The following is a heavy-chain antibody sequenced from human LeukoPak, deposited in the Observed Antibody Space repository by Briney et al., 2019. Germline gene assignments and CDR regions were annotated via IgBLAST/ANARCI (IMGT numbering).Heavy chain of an antibody. J-gene: IGHJ3*02. D-gene: IGHD4-23*01. Sequence: GGSLRLSCAASGFTFSSYSMNWVRQAPGKGLEWVAVISYDGSNKYYADSVKGRFTISRDNSKNTLYLQMNSLRAEDTAVYYCARDTVTMTTVVTAIWGQGTMVTVSS. V-gene: IGHV3-30*03. CDR1: GFTFSSYS. CDR3: ARDTVTMTTVVTAI. CDR2: ISYDGSNK.